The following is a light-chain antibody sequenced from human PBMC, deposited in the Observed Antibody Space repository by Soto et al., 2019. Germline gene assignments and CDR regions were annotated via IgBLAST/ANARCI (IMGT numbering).Light chain of an antibody. CDR2: DVN. CDR1: SSDIGAYNF. V-gene: IGLV2-14*03. CDR3: TSRTTSTTMI. J-gene: IGLJ2*01. Sequence: SVLTQPASVSGSPGQSITISCTGTSSDIGAYNFVSWYQQHPGKAPKLMLYDVNIRPSGVSNRFSGSKSGNTASLTISGLQAEDEDDYYCTSRTTSTTMIFGGGTKVTVL.